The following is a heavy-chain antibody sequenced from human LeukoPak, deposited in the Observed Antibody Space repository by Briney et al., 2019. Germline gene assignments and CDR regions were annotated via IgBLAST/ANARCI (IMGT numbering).Heavy chain of an antibody. Sequence: GGSLRLSCAASGFTFSSYGMTWVRQAPGKGLEWVSAITTSGSTYYADSVKGRFTISRDNSKNTLYLQMNTLRAEDTAVYYCAKRIGYVDYWGQGTLVTVSS. J-gene: IGHJ4*02. D-gene: IGHD3-22*01. CDR1: GFTFSSYG. V-gene: IGHV3-23*01. CDR3: AKRIGYVDY. CDR2: ITTSGST.